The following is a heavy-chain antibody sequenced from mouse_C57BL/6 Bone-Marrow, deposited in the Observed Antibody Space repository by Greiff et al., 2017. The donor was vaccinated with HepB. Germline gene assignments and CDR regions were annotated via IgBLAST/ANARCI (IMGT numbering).Heavy chain of an antibody. V-gene: IGHV1-69*01. D-gene: IGHD1-1*01. CDR3: ARWGSSYAWFAY. CDR1: GYTFTSYW. Sequence: QVQLQQPGAELVMPGASVKLSCKASGYTFTSYWMHWVKQRPGQGLEWIGEIDPSDSYTNYNQKFKGKSTLTVAKSSSTAYMQLSSLTSEDSAVYYCARWGSSYAWFAYWGQGTLVTVSA. CDR2: IDPSDSYT. J-gene: IGHJ3*01.